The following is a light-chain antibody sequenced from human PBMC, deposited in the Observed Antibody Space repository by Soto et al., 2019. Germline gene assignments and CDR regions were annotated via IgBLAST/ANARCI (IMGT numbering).Light chain of an antibody. J-gene: IGKJ1*01. V-gene: IGKV1-6*01. CDR2: AAS. CDR1: QGIRNE. CDR3: LQDYNYPWT. Sequence: AIQMTQSPSSLSASVGDRVTITCRASQGIRNELGWYQQKPGEAPKPLIYAASSLQSGVPPRFSGSGSGTDFTLTISSLQPEDFATYYCLQDYNYPWTFGQGTKVDIK.